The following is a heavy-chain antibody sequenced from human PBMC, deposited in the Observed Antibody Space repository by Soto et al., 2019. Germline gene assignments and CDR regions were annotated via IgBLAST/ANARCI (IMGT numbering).Heavy chain of an antibody. J-gene: IGHJ6*02. CDR2: INAGNGNT. CDR1: GYTFTSCA. D-gene: IGHD1-26*01. Sequence: VASVKVSCKASGYTFTSCAMHWVRQAPGQRLEWMGWINAGNGNTKYSQKFQGRVTITRDTSASTAYMELSSLRSEDTAVYYCAREGGSYSGFYGMDVWGQGTTVTVSS. CDR3: AREGGSYSGFYGMDV. V-gene: IGHV1-3*01.